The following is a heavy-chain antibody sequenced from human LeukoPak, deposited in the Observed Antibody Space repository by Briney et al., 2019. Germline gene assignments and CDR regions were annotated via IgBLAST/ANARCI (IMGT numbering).Heavy chain of an antibody. CDR3: AKDSV. Sequence: GGSLRLSCAGSGFTFSSYSMNWVRQAPGKGLEWVSSITSSNNYIYYADSMKGRFTISRDNAKNSLYLQMNSLRAEDTALYYCAKDSVWGQGTMVTVSS. J-gene: IGHJ3*01. V-gene: IGHV3-21*04. CDR2: ITSSNNYI. CDR1: GFTFSSYS.